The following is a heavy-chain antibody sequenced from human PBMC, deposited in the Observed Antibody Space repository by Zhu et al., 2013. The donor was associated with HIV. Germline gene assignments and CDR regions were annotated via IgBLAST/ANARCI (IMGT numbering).Heavy chain of an antibody. J-gene: IGHJ4*02. CDR2: IIPILGIA. Sequence: QVQLVQSGAEVKKPGSSVKVSCKASGGTFSSYTISWVRQAPGQGLEWMGRIIPILGIANYAQKFQGRVTITADKSTSTAYMELSSLRSEDTAVYYCARGGYYYDSSVDYWGQGTLVTVSS. CDR1: GGTFSSYT. CDR3: ARGGYYYDSSVDY. V-gene: IGHV1-69*02. D-gene: IGHD3-22*01.